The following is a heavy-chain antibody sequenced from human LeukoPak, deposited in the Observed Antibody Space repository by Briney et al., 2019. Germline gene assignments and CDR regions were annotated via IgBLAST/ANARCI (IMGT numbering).Heavy chain of an antibody. D-gene: IGHD6-6*01. CDR2: ISGSGGST. CDR3: AKGDSSSSPYYMDV. V-gene: IGHV3-23*01. Sequence: GGSLRLSCAASGFTFSSYAMSWVRQAPGKGLEWVSAISGSGGSTYYADSVKGRFTISRDNFKNTLYLQMNSLRAEDTAVYYCAKGDSSSSPYYMDVWGKGTTATVSS. J-gene: IGHJ6*03. CDR1: GFTFSSYA.